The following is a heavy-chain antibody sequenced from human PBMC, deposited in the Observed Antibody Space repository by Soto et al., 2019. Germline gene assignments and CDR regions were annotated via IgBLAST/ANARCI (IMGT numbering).Heavy chain of an antibody. J-gene: IGHJ4*02. D-gene: IGHD1-1*01. CDR3: ARSGDNYNRLDY. Sequence: PGGSLRLSCEGSGFTFSDYYISWIRQAPGKGLEWISYSSNSGTFSRYADSVKGRFSIFRDNTKNLLYLQMNSLRAEDTAVYYCARSGDNYNRLDYWGQGTPVTVSS. V-gene: IGHV3-11*06. CDR1: GFTFSDYY. CDR2: SSNSGTFS.